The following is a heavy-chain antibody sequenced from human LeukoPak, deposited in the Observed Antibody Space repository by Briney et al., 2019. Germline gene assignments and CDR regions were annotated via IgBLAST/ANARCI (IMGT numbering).Heavy chain of an antibody. J-gene: IGHJ4*02. CDR3: ARQDGAALYYFDS. CDR1: GYSFTSFW. CDR2: IFPGDSDT. V-gene: IGHV5-51*01. Sequence: LGESLKISCQGSGYSFTSFWIGWVRQMPGKGLEWVGLIFPGDSDTRYSPSFQGQVTISADKSISTAYLQWSSLKASDTAMYYCARQDGAALYYFDSWGQGTLVTVSS. D-gene: IGHD5-24*01.